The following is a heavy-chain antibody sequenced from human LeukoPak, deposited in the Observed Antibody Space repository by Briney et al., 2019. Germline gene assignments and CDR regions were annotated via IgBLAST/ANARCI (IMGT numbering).Heavy chain of an antibody. J-gene: IGHJ6*02. D-gene: IGHD4-17*01. CDR3: ARDYGDYGYYYYGMDV. CDR1: GYTFTSYD. CDR2: MNPNSGST. V-gene: IGHV1-8*01. Sequence: ASVTVSCKASGYTFTSYDINWVRQATGQGLEWMGWMNPNSGSTGYAQKFQGRVTMTRNTSISTAYMELSSLRSEDTAVYYCARDYGDYGYYYYGMDVWGQGTTVTVSS.